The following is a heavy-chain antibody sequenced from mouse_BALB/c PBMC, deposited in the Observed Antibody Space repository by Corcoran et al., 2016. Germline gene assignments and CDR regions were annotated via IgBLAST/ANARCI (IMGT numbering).Heavy chain of an antibody. CDR1: GYTLTDYH. Sequence: EVLLQQSGPELVKPGASVKIPCKASGYTLTDYHMDWVKQSHGKSLEWIGDINPNNGGTIYNQKFKGKATLTVDKSSSTAYMELHILTSEDTAVYFCARRDYYGSSPFDYWGQGTTLTVSS. V-gene: IGHV1-18*01. J-gene: IGHJ2*01. CDR2: INPNNGGT. D-gene: IGHD1-1*01. CDR3: ARRDYYGSSPFDY.